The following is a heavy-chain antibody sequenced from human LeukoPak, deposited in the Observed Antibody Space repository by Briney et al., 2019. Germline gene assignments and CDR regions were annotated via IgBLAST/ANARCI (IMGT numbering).Heavy chain of an antibody. Sequence: GGSLRLSCAASGFTFSSYSMIWVRQAPGKGLEWVSYISDSSHAIYHADSVKGRFTISRDNAKDSLYLQMNSLRAEDTAIYYCAKERDYGPADYWGQGTLVTVSS. J-gene: IGHJ4*02. CDR1: GFTFSSYS. CDR3: AKERDYGPADY. CDR2: ISDSSHAI. V-gene: IGHV3-48*01. D-gene: IGHD4/OR15-4a*01.